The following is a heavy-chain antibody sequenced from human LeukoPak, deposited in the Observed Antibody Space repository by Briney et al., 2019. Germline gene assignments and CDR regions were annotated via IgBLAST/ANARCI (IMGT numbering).Heavy chain of an antibody. Sequence: SETLSLTCTVSGGSISSYFWSWIRQPPGKGLEWIGEINHSGSTNYNPSLKSRVTISVDTSKNQFSLKLRSVTAADTAVYYCARKEGGQLVNTRRWFDPWGQGTLVTVSS. D-gene: IGHD6-13*01. CDR2: INHSGST. J-gene: IGHJ5*02. CDR1: GGSISSYF. CDR3: ARKEGGQLVNTRRWFDP. V-gene: IGHV4-34*01.